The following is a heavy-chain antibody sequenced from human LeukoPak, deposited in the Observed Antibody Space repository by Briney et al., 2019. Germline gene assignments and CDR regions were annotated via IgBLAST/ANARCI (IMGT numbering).Heavy chain of an antibody. CDR2: IIPIFGTA. J-gene: IGHJ4*02. V-gene: IGHV1-69*05. Sequence: ASVKVSCKASGGTFSSYAISWVRQAPGQGLEWMGGIIPIFGTANYAQKFQGRVTMTRDTSISTAYMELSRLRSDDTAVYYCASPSGSGWLYYFDYWGQGTLVTVSS. CDR3: ASPSGSGWLYYFDY. D-gene: IGHD6-19*01. CDR1: GGTFSSYA.